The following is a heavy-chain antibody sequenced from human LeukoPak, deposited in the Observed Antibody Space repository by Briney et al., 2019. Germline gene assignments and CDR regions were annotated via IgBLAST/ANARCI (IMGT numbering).Heavy chain of an antibody. Sequence: ASVKVSCKASGYTFTSYAIYWVRQAPGQSLEWMGWINASNGNTKFSQKLQDRVTITRDTSASTAYMELSSLRSEDTAVYYCARDFRGYYESSGYYFAYYHGMDVWGQGTTVTVSS. J-gene: IGHJ6*02. D-gene: IGHD3-22*01. CDR2: INASNGNT. V-gene: IGHV1-3*01. CDR3: ARDFRGYYESSGYYFAYYHGMDV. CDR1: GYTFTSYA.